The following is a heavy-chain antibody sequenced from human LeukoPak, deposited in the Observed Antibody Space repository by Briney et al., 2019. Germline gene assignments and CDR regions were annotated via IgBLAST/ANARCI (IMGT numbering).Heavy chain of an antibody. Sequence: GGSLRLSCAASGFTFSSYGMHWVREAPGKGLERVAGIWYDGSNKYYADSVKGRFTFSRDNSKNTLYLQMNSLRAEDTAVYYCARDEGFYCSSTSCYAGGFDYWGQGTLVTVSS. CDR1: GFTFSSYG. CDR3: ARDEGFYCSSTSCYAGGFDY. J-gene: IGHJ4*02. V-gene: IGHV3-33*01. D-gene: IGHD2-2*01. CDR2: IWYDGSNK.